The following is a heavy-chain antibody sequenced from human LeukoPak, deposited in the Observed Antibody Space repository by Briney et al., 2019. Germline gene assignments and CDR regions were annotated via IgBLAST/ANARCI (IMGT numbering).Heavy chain of an antibody. V-gene: IGHV3-53*01. J-gene: IGHJ3*02. CDR3: ARTTVVTPDAFDI. CDR1: GFTVSNNY. CDR2: IYSGGDT. Sequence: GGSLRLSCAASGFTVSNNYMSWVRQAPGKGLEWVSVIYSGGDTYYADSVKGRFTISRDNAKNSLYLQMNSLRAEDTAVYYCARTTVVTPDAFDIWGQGTMVTVSS. D-gene: IGHD4-23*01.